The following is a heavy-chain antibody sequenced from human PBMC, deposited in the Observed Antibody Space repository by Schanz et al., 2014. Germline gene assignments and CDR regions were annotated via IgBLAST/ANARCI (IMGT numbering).Heavy chain of an antibody. CDR3: AKDPSHGDYDYYFDY. CDR1: GFTFSTYA. J-gene: IGHJ4*02. CDR2: ISGSGGST. V-gene: IGHV3-23*01. Sequence: EVQLLDSGGGLVQPGGSLRLSCAASGFTFSTYAMSWVRQAPGKGLEWVSAISGSGGSTYYADSVKGRFNISRDNSKNTLYLPMNSLRAEDTAVYYCAKDPSHGDYDYYFDYWGQGTLVTVSS. D-gene: IGHD3-22*01.